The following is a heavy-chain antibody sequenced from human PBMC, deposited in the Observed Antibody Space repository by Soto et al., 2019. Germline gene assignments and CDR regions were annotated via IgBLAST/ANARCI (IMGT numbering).Heavy chain of an antibody. J-gene: IGHJ5*02. V-gene: IGHV1-69*01. CDR2: IIPIFGTA. CDR3: ARGAYSSSIRVFDP. D-gene: IGHD6-6*01. CDR1: GGTFSSYA. Sequence: QVQLVQSGAEVKKPGSSVKVSCKASGGTFSSYAISWVRQAPGQGLEWMGGIIPIFGTANYAQKFRGRVTITADESTSTAYMELSSRRSEDTAVYYCARGAYSSSIRVFDPWGQGTLVTVSS.